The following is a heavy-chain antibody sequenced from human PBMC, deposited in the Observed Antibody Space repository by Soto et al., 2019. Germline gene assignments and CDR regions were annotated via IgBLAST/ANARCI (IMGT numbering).Heavy chain of an antibody. V-gene: IGHV1-46*01. CDR1: GYTFTSYY. CDR2: INPSGGST. D-gene: IGHD2-15*01. CDR3: ARVGCSGGSCYAVDY. Sequence: ASVKVSCKASGYTFTSYYLHWVRQAPGQGLEWMGIINPSGGSTTYAQKFQGRVTMTRDTSTSTVYMELSSLRSEDTAVYYCARVGCSGGSCYAVDYWGQGTLVTVSS. J-gene: IGHJ4*02.